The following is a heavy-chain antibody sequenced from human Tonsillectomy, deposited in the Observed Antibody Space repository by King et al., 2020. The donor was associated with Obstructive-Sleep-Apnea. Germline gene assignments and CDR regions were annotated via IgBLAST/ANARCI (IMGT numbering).Heavy chain of an antibody. Sequence: VQLQESGPGLVKPSETLYLTCTVSGGSISSYYWSWFRQPPGKGLEWIGYIYYSGSTNYNPSLKSRVTISVDPSKNQFSLKLSSVTAADTAVYYGARVKWYYDSSGYLYYFDYWGQGTLVTVSS. V-gene: IGHV4-59*01. CDR3: ARVKWYYDSSGYLYYFDY. J-gene: IGHJ4*02. CDR1: GGSISSYY. CDR2: IYYSGST. D-gene: IGHD3-22*01.